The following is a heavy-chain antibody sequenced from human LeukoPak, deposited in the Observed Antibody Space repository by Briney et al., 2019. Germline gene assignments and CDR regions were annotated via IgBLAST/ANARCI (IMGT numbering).Heavy chain of an antibody. D-gene: IGHD6-6*01. V-gene: IGHV1-2*02. Sequence: ASVKVSCKASGYTFTGYYMQWVRQAPGQGLEWMGWINPNSGGTNSAQKFQGRVTMTRDTSISTADMELSGLRSDDTAVYYCARPEGIAARPTVDYWGQGTLVTVSS. CDR3: ARPEGIAARPTVDY. CDR2: INPNSGGT. CDR1: GYTFTGYY. J-gene: IGHJ4*02.